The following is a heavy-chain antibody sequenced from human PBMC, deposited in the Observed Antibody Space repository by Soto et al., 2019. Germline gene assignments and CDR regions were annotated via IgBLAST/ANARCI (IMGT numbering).Heavy chain of an antibody. CDR1: GFTFSSYA. CDR3: AKDIRAYYYMDV. Sequence: GGSLRLSCAASGFTFSSYAVSWVRQAPGKGLEWVSAISGSGGSTYYADSVKGRFTISRDNSKNTLYLQMNSLRAEDTAVYYCAKDIRAYYYMDVWGKGTTVTVSS. CDR2: ISGSGGST. V-gene: IGHV3-23*01. J-gene: IGHJ6*03.